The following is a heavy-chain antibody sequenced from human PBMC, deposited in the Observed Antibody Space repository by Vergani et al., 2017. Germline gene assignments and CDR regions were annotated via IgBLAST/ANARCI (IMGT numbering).Heavy chain of an antibody. CDR1: GFTFSSYG. V-gene: IGHV3-30*18. D-gene: IGHD6-6*01. Sequence: QVQLVESGGGVVQPGRSLRLSCAASGFTFSSYGMHWVRQAPGKGLEWVAVISYDGSNKYYADSVKGRFTISRDNSKNTLYMQMNSLRAEDTAVYYCAKALYSSSWNYFYNIDVWGEGTTVTVSS. CDR3: AKALYSSSWNYFYNIDV. CDR2: ISYDGSNK. J-gene: IGHJ6*03.